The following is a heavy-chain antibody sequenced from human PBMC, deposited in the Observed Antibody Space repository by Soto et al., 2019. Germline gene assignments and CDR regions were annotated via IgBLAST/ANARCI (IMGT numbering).Heavy chain of an antibody. CDR2: IIPIHGTT. CDR3: TRGWGLVS. Sequence: QMEQSGAEVRKPGSSVKVSCKPSGGSLTSYPMAWVRQAPGQGFEWMGGIIPIHGTTEYAQQFQGRVTITADESTNRATLELTGLTSEDTAVYYCTRGWGLVSWGQGPLVTVSS. D-gene: IGHD3-16*01. J-gene: IGHJ4*02. CDR1: GGSLTSYP. V-gene: IGHV1-69*01.